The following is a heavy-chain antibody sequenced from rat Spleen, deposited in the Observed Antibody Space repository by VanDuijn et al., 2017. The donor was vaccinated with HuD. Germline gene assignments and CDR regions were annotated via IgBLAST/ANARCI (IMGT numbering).Heavy chain of an antibody. CDR3: AKDGPFYYYTRHHYWYFDF. J-gene: IGHJ1*01. CDR2: IKAKSNNYAT. D-gene: IGHD1-1*01. CDR1: GFTFSTAW. V-gene: IGHV6-6*01. Sequence: EVQVLESGGGLVQPGNSLKLSCATSGFTFSTAWMYWYRQFPEKRLEWVARIKAKSNNYATDYTESVKGRFTISRDDSKSSIYLQMNNLKEEDTAIYYCAKDGPFYYYTRHHYWYFDFWGPGTMVTVSS.